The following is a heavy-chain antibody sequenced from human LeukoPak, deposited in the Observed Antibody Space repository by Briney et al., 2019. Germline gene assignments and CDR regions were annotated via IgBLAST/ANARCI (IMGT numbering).Heavy chain of an antibody. CDR3: ARLPYRSGTIDH. Sequence: GGSLRLSCAASGFTFSNHWMHWVRQAPGKALVWVSRINSDGNSTSYADSVKGRFTISRDNAINTLYLEMNSLRAEDTAVYYCARLPYRSGTIDHWGQGTLVTVSS. CDR2: INSDGNST. J-gene: IGHJ4*02. CDR1: GFTFSNHW. D-gene: IGHD3-16*02. V-gene: IGHV3-74*01.